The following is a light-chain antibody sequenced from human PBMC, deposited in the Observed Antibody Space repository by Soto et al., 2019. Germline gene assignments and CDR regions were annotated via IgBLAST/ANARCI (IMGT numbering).Light chain of an antibody. Sequence: EIVMTQSPATLSVSPGERATLSCRASQSVSSNLAWYQQKPGQAPRLLIYGASTRATGIPDRFSGSGSGTDFTLTISSLEPEDFAVYYCQQYGSSPFTFGPGTKVDIK. CDR3: QQYGSSPFT. V-gene: IGKV3-15*01. CDR1: QSVSSN. CDR2: GAS. J-gene: IGKJ3*01.